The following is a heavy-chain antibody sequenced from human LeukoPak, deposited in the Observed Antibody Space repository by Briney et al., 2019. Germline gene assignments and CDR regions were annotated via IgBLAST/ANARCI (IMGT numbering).Heavy chain of an antibody. V-gene: IGHV3-64*01. D-gene: IGHD2-2*01. CDR3: ARWSSTSCYDY. J-gene: IGHJ4*02. CDR2: ISTDGGSP. CDR1: GFTFSSYD. Sequence: GGSLRLSCAASGFTFSSYDMHWVRQAPGKGLEYVSAISTDGGSPYYANSVKGRFTISRDNSKNMLYLQMGSLRTEDMAVYYCARWSSTSCYDYWGQGTLVTVSS.